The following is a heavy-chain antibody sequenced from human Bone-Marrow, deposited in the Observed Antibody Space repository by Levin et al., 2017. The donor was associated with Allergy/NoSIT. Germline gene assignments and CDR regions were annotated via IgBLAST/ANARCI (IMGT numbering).Heavy chain of an antibody. J-gene: IGHJ4*02. CDR2: IYYSGST. D-gene: IGHD6-13*01. CDR3: ARPGGAGRAAAGPYFDY. Sequence: SETLSLTCTVSGGSISSSSYYWGWIRQPPGKGLEWIGSIYYSGSTYYNPSLKSRVTISVDTSKNQFSLKLSSVTAADTAVYYCARPGGAGRAAAGPYFDYWGQGTLVTVSS. V-gene: IGHV4-39*01. CDR1: GGSISSSSYY.